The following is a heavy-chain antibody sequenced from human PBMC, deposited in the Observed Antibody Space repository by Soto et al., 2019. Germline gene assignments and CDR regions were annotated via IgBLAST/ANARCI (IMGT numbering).Heavy chain of an antibody. CDR3: ARDPNWNYGHDAFDI. J-gene: IGHJ3*02. D-gene: IGHD1-7*01. V-gene: IGHV3-48*01. Sequence: GGSLRLSCAASGFTFSSYSMNWVRQAPGKGLEWVSYISSSSSTIYYADSVKGRFTISRDNAKNSLYLQMNSLRAEDTAVYYCARDPNWNYGHDAFDIWGQGTMVTVSS. CDR1: GFTFSSYS. CDR2: ISSSSSTI.